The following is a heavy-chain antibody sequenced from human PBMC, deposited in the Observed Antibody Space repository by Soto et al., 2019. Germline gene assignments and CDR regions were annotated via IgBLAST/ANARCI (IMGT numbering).Heavy chain of an antibody. CDR2: VTAFNGDT. CDR1: GYTFSNYG. Sequence: QVLLVQSGAEVKRPGASVKVSCKASGYTFSNYGITWVRQAPGHGLEWLGWVTAFNGDTNYAQNVQDRVTLTTDTSTETAYMELRSLRPDDTAVYYCARDGRVSFYYYGMDVWGQGNTVTVSS. J-gene: IGHJ6*02. CDR3: ARDGRVSFYYYGMDV. V-gene: IGHV1-18*01.